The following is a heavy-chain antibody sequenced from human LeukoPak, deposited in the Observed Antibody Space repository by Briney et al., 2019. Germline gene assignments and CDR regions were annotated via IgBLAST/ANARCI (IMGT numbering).Heavy chain of an antibody. Sequence: ASVKVSCKASGYTFTGYYMHWVRQAPGQGLEWMGWINPNSGGTNYAQKFQGRVTMTRDTSISTAYMELSRLRSDGTAVYYCASSSGSYVTFDYWGQGTLVTVSS. V-gene: IGHV1-2*02. CDR2: INPNSGGT. D-gene: IGHD1-26*01. CDR3: ASSSGSYVTFDY. J-gene: IGHJ4*02. CDR1: GYTFTGYY.